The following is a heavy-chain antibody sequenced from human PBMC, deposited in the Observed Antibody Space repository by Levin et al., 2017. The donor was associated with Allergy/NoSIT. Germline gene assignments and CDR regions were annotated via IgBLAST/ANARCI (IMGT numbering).Heavy chain of an antibody. CDR1: GYTFTGYY. CDR2: INPNSGGT. CDR3: AYFGELERRLNDAFDI. D-gene: IGHD1-1*01. J-gene: IGHJ3*02. Sequence: GASVKVSCKASGYTFTGYYMHWVRQAPGQGLEWMGWINPNSGGTNYAQKFQGRVTMTRDTSIRTAYMELSRLRSDDTAVYFCAYFGELERRLNDAFDIWGQGTMVTV. V-gene: IGHV1-2*02.